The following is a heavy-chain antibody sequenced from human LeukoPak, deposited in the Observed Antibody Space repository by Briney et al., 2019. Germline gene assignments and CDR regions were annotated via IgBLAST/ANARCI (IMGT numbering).Heavy chain of an antibody. CDR3: ARDGGYYYDRGRPFDY. CDR2: ISAYNGNT. Sequence: ASVKVSCKASGYTFTSYGISWVRQAPGQGLEWMGWISAYNGNTNYAQKFQGRVTMTTDTSTSTAYMELRSLRSDDTAVYYCARDGGYYYDRGRPFDYWGQGTLVTVSS. D-gene: IGHD3-22*01. CDR1: GYTFTSYG. J-gene: IGHJ4*02. V-gene: IGHV1-18*01.